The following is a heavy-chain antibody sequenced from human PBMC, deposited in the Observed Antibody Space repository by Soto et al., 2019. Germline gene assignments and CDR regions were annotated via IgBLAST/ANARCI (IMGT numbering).Heavy chain of an antibody. J-gene: IGHJ3*02. CDR1: GYTFTGYY. V-gene: IGHV1-2*02. CDR2: INPNSGGT. CDR3: ARTYYYDSSGYFDAFDI. Sequence: ASVKVSCKASGYTFTGYYMHWVRQAPGQGLEWMGWINPNSGGTNYAQKFQGRVTMTRDTSISTAYMELSRLRSDDTAVYYCARTYYYDSSGYFDAFDIWGQGTMVTVS. D-gene: IGHD3-22*01.